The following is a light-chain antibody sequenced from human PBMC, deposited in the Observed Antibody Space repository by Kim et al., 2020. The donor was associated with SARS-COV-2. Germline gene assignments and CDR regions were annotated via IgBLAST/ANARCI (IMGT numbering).Light chain of an antibody. CDR3: QQSYSTPFT. V-gene: IGKV1-39*01. J-gene: IGKJ3*01. CDR1: QSISSY. Sequence: DIQMTQSPSSLSASVGDRVTITCRASQSISSYLNWYQQKPGKAPKPLIYAASSLQSGVPSRFSGSGSGTDFTLTISSLQPEDFATYYCQQSYSTPFTFGPGTKLEI. CDR2: AAS.